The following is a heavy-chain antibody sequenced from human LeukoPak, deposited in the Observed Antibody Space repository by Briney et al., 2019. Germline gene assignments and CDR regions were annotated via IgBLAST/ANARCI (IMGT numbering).Heavy chain of an antibody. D-gene: IGHD6-19*01. Sequence: SETLSLTCTVSGGSISNYYWSWIRQPPGKGLEWIGYIYYSGSTNSNPSLKSRVTISVDTSKNQFSLKLNSVTAADTAVYYCARDGAVAGSAYYDYWGQGTLVTVSS. J-gene: IGHJ4*02. CDR1: GGSISNYY. CDR3: ARDGAVAGSAYYDY. CDR2: IYYSGST. V-gene: IGHV4-59*01.